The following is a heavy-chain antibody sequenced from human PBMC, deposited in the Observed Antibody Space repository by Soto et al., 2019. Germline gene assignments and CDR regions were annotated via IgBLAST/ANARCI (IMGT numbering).Heavy chain of an antibody. J-gene: IGHJ5*02. CDR1: GGSISSGDYY. D-gene: IGHD6-13*01. CDR3: ARERPDGSRLDP. CDR2: IYYSGIT. Sequence: PSETLSLTCTVSGGSISSGDYYWSWIRQPPGKGLEWIGYIYYSGITYYNPSLKSRVTISVDTSKNQFSLKLSSVTAADTAVYYCARERPDGSRLDPSGQGTLVTVSS. V-gene: IGHV4-30-4*01.